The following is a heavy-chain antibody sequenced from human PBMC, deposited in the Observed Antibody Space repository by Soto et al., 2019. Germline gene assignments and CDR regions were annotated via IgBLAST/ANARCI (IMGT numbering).Heavy chain of an antibody. J-gene: IGHJ5*02. CDR2: IYYSGST. Sequence: QVQLQESGPGLVKPSQTLSLTCTVSGGSISSGGYYWSWIRQHPGKGLEWIGYIYYSGSTYYNPSLKSRVTISVDTSKNQISLKLSSVTAADTAVYYCASLWFGEFDNWFDPWGQGSLVTVSS. CDR3: ASLWFGEFDNWFDP. CDR1: GGSISSGGYY. D-gene: IGHD3-10*01. V-gene: IGHV4-31*03.